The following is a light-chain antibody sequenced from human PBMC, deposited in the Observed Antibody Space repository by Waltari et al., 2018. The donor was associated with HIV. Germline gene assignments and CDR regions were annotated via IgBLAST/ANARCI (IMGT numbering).Light chain of an antibody. CDR3: QSYDNSLSGWV. CDR2: GNT. CDR1: SSNIGAGYD. V-gene: IGLV1-40*01. J-gene: IGLJ2*01. Sequence: QSVLTQPPSVSGAPGQRVTISCTGSSSNIGAGYDVHWYRQLPGTAPKVLIYGNTNRPSGVPDRFSGSKSGTSASLAITGLQAEDEADYYCQSYDNSLSGWVFGGGTRLTVL.